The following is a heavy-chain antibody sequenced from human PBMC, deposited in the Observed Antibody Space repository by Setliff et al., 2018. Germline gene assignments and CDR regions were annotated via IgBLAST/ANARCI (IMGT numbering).Heavy chain of an antibody. CDR2: TIPIFGST. D-gene: IGHD5-18*01. Sequence: GASVKVSCKASGGTSSSYGISWVRQAPGQGLEWMGGTIPIFGSTNYAQKFQDRVTIITDESTSTAYMELRSLRTEDTAVYYCAREGVDTRSSTDYRYYMDVWGKGTTVTVSS. V-gene: IGHV1-69*05. J-gene: IGHJ6*03. CDR1: GGTSSSYG. CDR3: AREGVDTRSSTDYRYYMDV.